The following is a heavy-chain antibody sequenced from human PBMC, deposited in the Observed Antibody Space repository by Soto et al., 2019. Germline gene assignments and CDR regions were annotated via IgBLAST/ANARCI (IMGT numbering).Heavy chain of an antibody. Sequence: SETLSLTCAVYGGSFSGYYWSWIRQPPGKGLKWIGEINHSGSTNYNPSLKSRVTISVDTSKNQFSLKLSSVTAADTAVYYCARAKAPLYSSSWYWFDPWGQGTLVTVSS. J-gene: IGHJ5*02. CDR1: GGSFSGYY. V-gene: IGHV4-34*01. CDR3: ARAKAPLYSSSWYWFDP. CDR2: INHSGST. D-gene: IGHD6-13*01.